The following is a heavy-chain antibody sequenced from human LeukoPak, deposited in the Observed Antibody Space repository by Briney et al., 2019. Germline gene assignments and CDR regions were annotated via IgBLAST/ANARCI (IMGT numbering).Heavy chain of an antibody. CDR3: AKDQYSGYDLHY. V-gene: IGHV3-23*01. CDR1: GFTFSSYA. Sequence: GGPLRLSCAASGFTFSSYAMSWVRQAPGKGLEWVSAISGSGGSTYYADSVKGRFTTSRDNSKNTLYLQMNSLRAEDTAVYYCAKDQYSGYDLHYWGQGTLVTVSS. D-gene: IGHD5-12*01. CDR2: ISGSGGST. J-gene: IGHJ4*02.